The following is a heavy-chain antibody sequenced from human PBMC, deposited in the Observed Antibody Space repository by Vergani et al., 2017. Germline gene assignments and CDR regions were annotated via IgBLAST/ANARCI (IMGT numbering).Heavy chain of an antibody. Sequence: QVQLVESGGGLVKPGGSLRLSCAASGFTFSDYYMSWIRQAPGKVLEWVSYISSSGSTIYYADSVKGRFTISRDNAKNSLYLQMNSLRAEDTAVYYCARPMRLGYCSSTSCYTGAFDIWGQGTMVTVSS. J-gene: IGHJ3*02. CDR2: ISSSGSTI. D-gene: IGHD2-2*02. CDR1: GFTFSDYY. CDR3: ARPMRLGYCSSTSCYTGAFDI. V-gene: IGHV3-11*01.